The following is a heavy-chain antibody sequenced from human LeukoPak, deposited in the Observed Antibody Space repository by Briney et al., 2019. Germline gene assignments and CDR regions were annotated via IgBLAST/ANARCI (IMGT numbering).Heavy chain of an antibody. J-gene: IGHJ5*02. CDR1: GFIFSDYY. D-gene: IGHD6-19*01. Sequence: GGSLRLSCAASGFIFSDYYMGWIRQAPERGLEWVSYITHSGSAMFYADSVKGRFTISRDNAKNSLYLQMNSLRADDTAVYYCARAGSSGWFNLGGSWFDPCGQGTVVTVSS. CDR3: ARAGSSGWFNLGGSWFDP. CDR2: ITHSGSAM. V-gene: IGHV3-11*04.